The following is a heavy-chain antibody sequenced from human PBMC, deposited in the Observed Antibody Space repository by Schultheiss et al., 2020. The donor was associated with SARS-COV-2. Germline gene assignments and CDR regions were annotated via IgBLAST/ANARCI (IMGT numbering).Heavy chain of an antibody. Sequence: GGSLRLSCAASGFTFSSYGMHWVRQAPGKGLEWVAVISYDGSNKYYADSVKGRFTISRDNSKNTLYLQMNSLRAEDTAVYYCARVSYGSGWYRLDYWGQGTLVTVSS. D-gene: IGHD6-19*01. CDR1: GFTFSSYG. V-gene: IGHV3-33*05. CDR3: ARVSYGSGWYRLDY. J-gene: IGHJ4*02. CDR2: ISYDGSNK.